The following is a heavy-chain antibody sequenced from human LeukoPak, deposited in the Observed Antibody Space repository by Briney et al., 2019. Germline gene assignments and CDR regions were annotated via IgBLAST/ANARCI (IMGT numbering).Heavy chain of an antibody. J-gene: IGHJ1*01. D-gene: IGHD2-21*01. CDR3: ADILGGSEYFQH. CDR2: ISGSGGST. V-gene: IGHV3-23*01. Sequence: QTGGSLRLSCAASGFTFSGYAMSWVRQAPGKGLEWVSAISGSGGSTYYADSVKGRFTISRDNSKNTLYLQMNSLRAEDTAVYYCADILGGSEYFQHWGQGTLVTVSS. CDR1: GFTFSGYA.